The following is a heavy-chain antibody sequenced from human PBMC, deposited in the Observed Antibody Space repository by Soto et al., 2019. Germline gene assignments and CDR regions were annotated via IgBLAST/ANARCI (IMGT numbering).Heavy chain of an antibody. Sequence: GGSLRLSCADSGFTFSSYSMNWVRQAPGKGLEWVSYISSSSSTIYYADSVKGRFTISRDNAKNSLFLQMNSLRDEDTAVYYCARDKYCTNGVCFYGMDVWGQGTTVSVSS. CDR2: ISSSSSTI. CDR1: GFTFSSYS. CDR3: ARDKYCTNGVCFYGMDV. J-gene: IGHJ6*02. V-gene: IGHV3-48*02. D-gene: IGHD2-8*01.